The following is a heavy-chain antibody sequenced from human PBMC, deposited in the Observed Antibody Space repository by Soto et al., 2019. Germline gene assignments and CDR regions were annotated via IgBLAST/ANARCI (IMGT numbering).Heavy chain of an antibody. CDR1: GGFISSYY. D-gene: IGHD3-22*01. CDR3: ARSIDSSGYYFSNC. Sequence: SETLSLTCTVSGGFISSYYWSWIRQSPGKGLEWIGYFHYSGSTNYNPSLKSRVTMSVDTSRNQFSLKLSSVTAADTAVYYCARSIDSSGYYFSNCWGQGTLVTVSS. J-gene: IGHJ4*02. CDR2: FHYSGST. V-gene: IGHV4-59*01.